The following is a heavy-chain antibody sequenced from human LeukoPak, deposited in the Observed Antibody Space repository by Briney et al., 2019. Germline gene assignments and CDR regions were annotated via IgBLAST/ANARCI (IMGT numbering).Heavy chain of an antibody. J-gene: IGHJ3*02. CDR2: IYTSGST. D-gene: IGHD3-10*01. CDR1: GGSISSGSYY. CDR3: ARGQGGSWFGDSRGAFDI. Sequence: SQTLSLTCTVSGGSISSGSYYWSWIRQPAGKGLEWIGRIYTSGSTNYNPSLKSRVTMSVDTSKNQFSLKLSSVTAADTAVYYCARGQGGSWFGDSRGAFDIWGQGTMVTVSS. V-gene: IGHV4-61*02.